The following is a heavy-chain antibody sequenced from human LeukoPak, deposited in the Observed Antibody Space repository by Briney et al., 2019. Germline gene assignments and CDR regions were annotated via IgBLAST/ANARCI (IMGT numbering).Heavy chain of an antibody. CDR3: ARDSGTTGEVKFDP. V-gene: IGHV4-4*07. CDR1: GGSISSYY. CDR2: IYSSGST. J-gene: IGHJ5*02. D-gene: IGHD3-10*01. Sequence: SETLSLTCTVSGGSISSYYWSWIRQPAGKGLEWVGRIYSSGSTDYNPSLKSRVTMSVDTSRNKFSLKLSSVTAADTAVYYCARDSGTTGEVKFDPWGQGTLVTVSS.